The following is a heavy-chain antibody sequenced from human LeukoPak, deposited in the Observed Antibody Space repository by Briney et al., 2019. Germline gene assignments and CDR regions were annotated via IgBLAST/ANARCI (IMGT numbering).Heavy chain of an antibody. Sequence: SETLSLTCTVSGGSISSSSYYWGWIRQPPGKGLEWIGSIYYSGSTYYNPSLKSRVTISVDTSKNQFSLKLSSVTAADTAVYYCARATVVGTMIVVVIKGSSYYFDYWGQGTLVTVSS. CDR3: ARATVVGTMIVVVIKGSSYYFDY. J-gene: IGHJ4*02. D-gene: IGHD3-22*01. V-gene: IGHV4-39*07. CDR2: IYYSGST. CDR1: GGSISSSSYY.